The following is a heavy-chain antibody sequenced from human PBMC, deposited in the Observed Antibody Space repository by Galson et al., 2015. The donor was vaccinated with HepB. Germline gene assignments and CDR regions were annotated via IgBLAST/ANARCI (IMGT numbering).Heavy chain of an antibody. CDR3: ARRGYNGSSWGGMDV. J-gene: IGHJ6*02. Sequence: QSGAEVKKPGESLKISCKGFGYTFTSYWIGWVRQMPGKGLEWMGLTYPDDSDTRYSPSFEGQVIMSVDKSITTAYLQWSSLKASDHCKYYCARRGYNGSSWGGMDVWGQGTTVTVS. D-gene: IGHD3-10*01. V-gene: IGHV5-51*03. CDR2: TYPDDSDT. CDR1: GYTFTSYW.